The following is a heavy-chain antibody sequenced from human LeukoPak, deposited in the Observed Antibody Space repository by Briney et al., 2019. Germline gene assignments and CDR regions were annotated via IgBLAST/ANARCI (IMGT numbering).Heavy chain of an antibody. CDR1: GFLFRSFT. CDR2: ISGSGDGT. Sequence: PGGSLRLSCQASGFLFRSFTMGWVRQAPRKGLEWVSSISGSGDGTHYADTVKGWFPISRDNSKTTLYLQMRSLRADDTAVYYCARDTISCTGGTCYENWLDPWGQGTLVTVSS. V-gene: IGHV3-23*01. CDR3: ARDTISCTGGTCYENWLDP. D-gene: IGHD2-15*01. J-gene: IGHJ5*02.